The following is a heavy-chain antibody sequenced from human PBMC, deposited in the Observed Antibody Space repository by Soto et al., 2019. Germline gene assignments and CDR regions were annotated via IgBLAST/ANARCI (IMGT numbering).Heavy chain of an antibody. V-gene: IGHV3-7*03. CDR2: IKQDGSEK. D-gene: IGHD3-3*01. Sequence: PGGSLRLSCAASGFTFSSYWTSWVRQAPGKGLEWVANIKQDGSEKYYVDSVKGRFTISRDNAKNSLYLQMNSLRAEDTAVYYCARDLLYDFWSGYVNYFDYWGQGTLVTVSS. CDR1: GFTFSSYW. CDR3: ARDLLYDFWSGYVNYFDY. J-gene: IGHJ4*02.